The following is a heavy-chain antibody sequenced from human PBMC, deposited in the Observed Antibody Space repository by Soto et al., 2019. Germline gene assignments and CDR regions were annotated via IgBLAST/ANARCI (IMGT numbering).Heavy chain of an antibody. J-gene: IGHJ4*02. D-gene: IGHD4-17*01. CDR1: GGSLSSGDYY. V-gene: IGHV4-30-4*08. CDR3: ARTDLMTTVVFDY. Sequence: SETLSLTCTVSGGSLSSGDYYWSWIRQPPGKGLEWIGYIYYSGSTYYNPSLKSRVTISVDTSKNQFSLKLSSVTAADTAVYYCARTDLMTTVVFDYWGQGTLVTVSS. CDR2: IYYSGST.